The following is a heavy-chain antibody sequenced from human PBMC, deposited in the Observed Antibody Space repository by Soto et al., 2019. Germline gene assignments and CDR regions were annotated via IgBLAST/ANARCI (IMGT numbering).Heavy chain of an antibody. CDR2: ITYSGST. CDR3: ARPAVASFVGAAMDV. V-gene: IGHV4-39*01. CDR1: GGPLSSYDYY. Sequence: SETLSLTCTVSGGPLSSYDYYWGWIRQPPEKGLEWIGSITYSGSTYSNPSLKSRVTISVDTSKNQFSLKVASVTAADSAVYYCARPAVASFVGAAMDVWGQGATVTVSS. D-gene: IGHD2-21*01. J-gene: IGHJ6*02.